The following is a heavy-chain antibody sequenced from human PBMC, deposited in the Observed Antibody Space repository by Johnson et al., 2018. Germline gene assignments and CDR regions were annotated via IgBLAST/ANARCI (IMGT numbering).Heavy chain of an antibody. Sequence: QVQLVESGPGLVKPSETLSLTCTVSGGSISSYYWSWIRQPPGKGLEWIGYIYYIGSTNYNPSLKSRVTISVDTSKNQFSLKLSSVTAADTAVYYCARLGIRNYYDYYMDVWGKGTTVTVSS. CDR1: GGSISSYY. D-gene: IGHD2-21*01. CDR3: ARLGIRNYYDYYMDV. J-gene: IGHJ6*03. CDR2: IYYIGST. V-gene: IGHV4-59*12.